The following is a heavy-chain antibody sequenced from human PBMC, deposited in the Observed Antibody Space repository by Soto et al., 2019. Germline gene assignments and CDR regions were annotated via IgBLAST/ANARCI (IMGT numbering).Heavy chain of an antibody. CDR3: AKLHSGSYGDAFDI. V-gene: IGHV3-30*18. J-gene: IGHJ3*02. CDR2: ISYDGSNK. CDR1: GFTFSSYG. Sequence: QVQLVESGGGVVQPGRSLRLSCAASGFTFSSYGMHWVRQAPGKGLEWVAVISYDGSNKYYADSVKGRFTISRDNSKNTLYLQMNSLRAEDTAVYYCAKLHSGSYGDAFDIWGQGTMVTVSS. D-gene: IGHD1-26*01.